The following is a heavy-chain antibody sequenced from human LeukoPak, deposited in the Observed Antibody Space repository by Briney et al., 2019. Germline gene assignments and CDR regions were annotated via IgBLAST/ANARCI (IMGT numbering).Heavy chain of an antibody. CDR1: GLTSGSYW. V-gene: IGHV3-7*03. D-gene: IGHD3-22*01. CDR3: AKSGPDDYEYYYDSSGRFDY. CDR2: IEHVGSER. Sequence: GLSLRLSCAASGLTSGSYWMTWVRHTPRQGLEWVANIEHVGSERNYMESVKGRFTISRDNGNNLLHLQMNNLRAEDTAVYYCAKSGPDDYEYYYDSSGRFDYWGQGTLVTVSS. J-gene: IGHJ4*02.